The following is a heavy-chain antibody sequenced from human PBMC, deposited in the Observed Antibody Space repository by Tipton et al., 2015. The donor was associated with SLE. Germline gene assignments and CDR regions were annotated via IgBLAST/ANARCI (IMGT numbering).Heavy chain of an antibody. Sequence: LRLSCTVSGGYVSSYYWSWIRQPPGKGLEWIGCIYYSGSTNYNPSLKSRVTISVDTSKNPFSLKLSSVTAADTAVYYCARGPVLLWFGELHAFDIWGQGTMVTVSS. J-gene: IGHJ3*02. CDR1: GGYVSSYY. CDR2: IYYSGST. CDR3: ARGPVLLWFGELHAFDI. V-gene: IGHV4-59*08. D-gene: IGHD3-10*01.